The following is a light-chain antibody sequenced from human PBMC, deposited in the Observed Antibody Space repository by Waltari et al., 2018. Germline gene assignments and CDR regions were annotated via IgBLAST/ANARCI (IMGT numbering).Light chain of an antibody. V-gene: IGKV3-15*01. Sequence: EIVMTQAPVTLSVSPGERATLFCRASQSVSSNLAWYQQKPGRGPRLLIYGASIRATGIPARFTGSGSGTEFTLTISRLQSEDFAVYYCQQRGNWPSGYTFGQGTKLEIK. J-gene: IGKJ2*01. CDR1: QSVSSN. CDR2: GAS. CDR3: QQRGNWPSGYT.